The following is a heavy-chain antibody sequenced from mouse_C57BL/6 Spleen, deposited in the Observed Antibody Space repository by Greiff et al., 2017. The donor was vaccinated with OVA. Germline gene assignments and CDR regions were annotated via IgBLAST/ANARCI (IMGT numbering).Heavy chain of an antibody. V-gene: IGHV2-6*03. Sequence: VKLMESGPGLVAPSQSLSITCTVSGFSLTSYGVHWVRQPPGKGLEWLVVIWSDGSTTYNSALKSRLSISKDNSKSQVFLKMNSLQTDDTAMYYCARGTVVAPYAMDYWGQGTSVTVSS. CDR1: GFSLTSYG. CDR2: IWSDGST. CDR3: ARGTVVAPYAMDY. D-gene: IGHD1-1*01. J-gene: IGHJ4*01.